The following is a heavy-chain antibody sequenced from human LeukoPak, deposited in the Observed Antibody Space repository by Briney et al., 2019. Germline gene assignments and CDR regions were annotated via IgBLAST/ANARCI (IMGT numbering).Heavy chain of an antibody. V-gene: IGHV4-59*01. CDR1: GGSISSYY. D-gene: IGHD6-19*01. J-gene: IGHJ4*02. CDR2: IYYSGST. Sequence: SETLSLTCTVSGGSISSYYWSWIRQPPGKGLEWFGYIYYSGSTNYNPSLKSRVTISVDTSKNQFSLKLSSVTAADTAVYYCARGHYIPGYSSGWYDYWGQGTLVTVSS. CDR3: ARGHYIPGYSSGWYDY.